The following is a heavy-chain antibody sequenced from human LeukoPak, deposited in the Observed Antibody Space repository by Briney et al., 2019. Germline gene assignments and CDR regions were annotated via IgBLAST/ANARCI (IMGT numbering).Heavy chain of an antibody. CDR3: ARVAAAGSPAGY. Sequence: ASVKVSCKASGYTFTSYGISWVRQAPGQGLEWMGWISAYNGNTNYAQKLQGRVTMTTDTSTSTAYMELRSLRSDDTAAYYCARVAAAGSPAGYWGQGTLVTVSS. D-gene: IGHD6-13*01. CDR1: GYTFTSYG. J-gene: IGHJ4*02. V-gene: IGHV1-18*01. CDR2: ISAYNGNT.